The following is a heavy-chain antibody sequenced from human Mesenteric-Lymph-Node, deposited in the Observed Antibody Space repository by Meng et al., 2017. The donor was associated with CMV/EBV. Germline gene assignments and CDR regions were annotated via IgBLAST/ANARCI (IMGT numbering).Heavy chain of an antibody. Sequence: SETLSLTCTVSGYSISSGYYWGWIRQPPGKGLEWIGYIYYSGSTNYNPSLKSRVTISVDTSENQFSLKLNSVIAADTAVYYCARTARGMDVWGQGTTVTVSS. V-gene: IGHV4-38-2*02. CDR1: GYSISSGYY. CDR3: ARTARGMDV. CDR2: IYYSGST. J-gene: IGHJ6*02.